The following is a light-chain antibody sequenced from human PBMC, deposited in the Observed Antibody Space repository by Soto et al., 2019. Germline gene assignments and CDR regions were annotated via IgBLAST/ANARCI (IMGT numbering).Light chain of an antibody. CDR2: DAS. V-gene: IGKV3-15*01. J-gene: IGKJ1*01. CDR1: QSLRSS. Sequence: EIVLTQSPVTLSLSPGERATLSCRASQSLRSSLAWYQQKPGQAPRLLIYDASTRATGIPARFSGSGSGTDFTLTISGLQSEDFAVYYCQQYNNWPQTFGQGTKV. CDR3: QQYNNWPQT.